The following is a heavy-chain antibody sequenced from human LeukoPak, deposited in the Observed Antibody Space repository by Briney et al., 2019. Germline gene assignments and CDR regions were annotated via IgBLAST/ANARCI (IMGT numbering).Heavy chain of an antibody. V-gene: IGHV3-30*04. CDR3: ARDLVGCSGGSCPTQGSYGMDV. D-gene: IGHD2-15*01. Sequence: PGGSLRLSCAASGFTFNYYAMHWVRQAPGKGLEWVAVISYDGSNGYYADSVKGRFTISRDNVKNTLYVQMHSLRVEDTAVYYCARDLVGCSGGSCPTQGSYGMDVWGQGTTVTVSS. J-gene: IGHJ6*02. CDR1: GFTFNYYA. CDR2: ISYDGSNG.